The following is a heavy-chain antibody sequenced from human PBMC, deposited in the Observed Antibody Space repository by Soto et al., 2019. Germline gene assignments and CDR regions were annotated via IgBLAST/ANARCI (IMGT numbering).Heavy chain of an antibody. D-gene: IGHD6-13*01. V-gene: IGHV3-64D*06. CDR2: ISSNGGST. CDR1: GFTFISYA. Sequence: RLSCSVSGFTFISYAMHWVRQAPGKGLQYVSSISSNGGSTYYADSVKGRFTISRDNSKNTLYLQMSSLRAEDTAVYYCVKDRWVDYWGQGIQVTVSS. CDR3: VKDRWVDY. J-gene: IGHJ4*02.